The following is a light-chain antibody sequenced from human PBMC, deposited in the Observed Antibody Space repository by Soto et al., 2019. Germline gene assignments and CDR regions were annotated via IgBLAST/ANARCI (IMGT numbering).Light chain of an antibody. CDR3: CSYAGSVV. Sequence: QSALTQPASVSGSPGQSITISCTGTSSDVGSYDFVSWYQQHPDKAPKLMIYEVSKRPSGVSNRFSGSKSGNTASLTNSGLQAEDEADYYCCSYAGSVVFGGGTKLTVL. CDR1: SSDVGSYDF. J-gene: IGLJ2*01. V-gene: IGLV2-23*02. CDR2: EVS.